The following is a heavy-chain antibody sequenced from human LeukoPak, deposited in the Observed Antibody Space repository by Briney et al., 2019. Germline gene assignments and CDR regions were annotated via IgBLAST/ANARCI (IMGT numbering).Heavy chain of an antibody. CDR2: ISYDGSNK. CDR3: AKDAMSTSFDY. Sequence: GGSLRLSCAASGFTFSSYGMHWVRQAPGKGLEWVAGISYDGSNKYYADSVKGRFTISRDNSKNTLYLQMNSLRAEDTAVYYRAKDAMSTSFDYWGQGTLVTVSS. D-gene: IGHD5/OR15-5a*01. V-gene: IGHV3-30*18. J-gene: IGHJ4*02. CDR1: GFTFSSYG.